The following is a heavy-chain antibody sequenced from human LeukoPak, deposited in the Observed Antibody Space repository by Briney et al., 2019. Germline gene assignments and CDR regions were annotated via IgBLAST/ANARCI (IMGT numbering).Heavy chain of an antibody. CDR3: ARRGLYCSGGSCYSHAFDI. D-gene: IGHD2-15*01. CDR2: IYYSGST. Sequence: SEILSLTCTVSGGSISSSSYYWGWIRQPPGKGLEWIGSIYYSGSTYYNPSLKSRVTISVDTSKNQFSLKLSSVTAADTAVYYCARRGLYCSGGSCYSHAFDIWGQGTMVTVSS. CDR1: GGSISSSSYY. J-gene: IGHJ3*02. V-gene: IGHV4-39*01.